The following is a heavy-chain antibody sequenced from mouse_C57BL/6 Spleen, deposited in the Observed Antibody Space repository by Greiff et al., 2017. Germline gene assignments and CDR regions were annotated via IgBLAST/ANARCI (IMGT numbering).Heavy chain of an antibody. CDR2: IWSDGST. CDR3: ARHNDYDYAMDY. Sequence: VKLVESGPGLVAPSPSLSITCTVSGFSLTSYGVHWVRQPPGKGLEWLVVIWSDGSTTYNSALKSRLSISKDNSKSQVFLKMNSLQTDDTAMYYCARHNDYDYAMDYWGQGTSVTVSS. CDR1: GFSLTSYG. J-gene: IGHJ4*01. V-gene: IGHV2-6-1*01. D-gene: IGHD2-4*01.